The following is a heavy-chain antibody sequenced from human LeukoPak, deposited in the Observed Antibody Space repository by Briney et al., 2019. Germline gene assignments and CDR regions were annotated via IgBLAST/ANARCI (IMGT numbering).Heavy chain of an antibody. Sequence: PSETLSLTSTVSGGSISSSNYYWAWIRQPPGKGLEWIGSTYFSGTTYYKSPLKSRVTISVDTSKNQFSLKLSSVTAADTAVYYCARHQYYYDGSGYNYDPDFWGQGTLVTVSS. J-gene: IGHJ4*02. V-gene: IGHV4-39*01. D-gene: IGHD3-22*01. CDR1: GGSISSSNYY. CDR2: TYFSGTT. CDR3: ARHQYYYDGSGYNYDPDF.